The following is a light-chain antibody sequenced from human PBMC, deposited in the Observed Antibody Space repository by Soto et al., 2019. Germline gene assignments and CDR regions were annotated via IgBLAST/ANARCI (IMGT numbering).Light chain of an antibody. CDR3: ATLDRSLSVWG. Sequence: QSVLTQPPSVSAAPGQKVTISCSGSSSNIGNNYVFWYQQLPGTAPKLLIYDNDKRPSGIPDRFSGSKSGTSATLGITGLQTGDEADYYCATLDRSLSVWGFGGGTKLTVL. J-gene: IGLJ3*02. V-gene: IGLV1-51*01. CDR1: SSNIGNNY. CDR2: DND.